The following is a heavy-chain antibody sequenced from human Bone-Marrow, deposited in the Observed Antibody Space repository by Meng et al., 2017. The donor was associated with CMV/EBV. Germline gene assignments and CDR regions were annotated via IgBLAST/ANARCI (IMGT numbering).Heavy chain of an antibody. CDR3: ARMRLGRRGSGSPGYYGMDV. J-gene: IGHJ6*02. CDR1: GFSFSSYA. Sequence: GGSLRLSCAASGFSFSSYAMTWVRQAPGKGLEWVSVIYTSGSTTYYADSVKGRFTISRDNSKNTLYLQMNSLRAEDTAVYYCARMRLGRRGSGSPGYYGMDVWGQGTTVTVSS. V-gene: IGHV3-23*05. D-gene: IGHD1-26*01. CDR2: IYTSGSTT.